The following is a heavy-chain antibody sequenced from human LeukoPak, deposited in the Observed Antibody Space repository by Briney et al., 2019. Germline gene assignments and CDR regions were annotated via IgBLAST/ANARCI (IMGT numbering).Heavy chain of an antibody. Sequence: GGSLRLSCAASGFTFSSYAMSWVRQAPGKGLEWVSAISGSGGSTYYADSVKGRFTISRDNSKNTLYLQMNTLRAEDTAVYYCARDVGGRYSTTWYAAFDIWGQGTVVTVSS. J-gene: IGHJ3*02. CDR3: ARDVGGRYSTTWYAAFDI. V-gene: IGHV3-23*01. CDR1: GFTFSSYA. D-gene: IGHD6-13*01. CDR2: ISGSGGST.